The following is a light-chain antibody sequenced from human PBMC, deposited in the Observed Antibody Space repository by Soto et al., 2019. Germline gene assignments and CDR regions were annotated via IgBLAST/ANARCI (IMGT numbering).Light chain of an antibody. Sequence: DIQLAQSPSFLSASIGDRVTITCRASQDFSNFLAWYQQKPGRAPKLLMYDASTLQSGVPSRFSGSGSGTEFTLTISSLQPEDFATYYCQQLYSFPITFGGGTKVDIK. CDR3: QQLYSFPIT. V-gene: IGKV1-9*01. J-gene: IGKJ4*01. CDR2: DAS. CDR1: QDFSNF.